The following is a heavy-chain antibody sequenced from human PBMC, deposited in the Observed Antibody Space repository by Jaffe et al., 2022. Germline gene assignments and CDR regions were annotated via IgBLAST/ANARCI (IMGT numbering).Heavy chain of an antibody. CDR1: GGSISSYY. CDR3: ARDGENPSYWYFDL. Sequence: QVQLQESGPGLVKPSETLSLTCTVSGGSISSYYWSWIRQPPGKGLEWIGYIYYSGSTNYNPSLKSRVTISVDTSKNQFSLKLSSVTAADTAVYYCARDGENPSYWYFDLWGRGTLVTVSS. V-gene: IGHV4-59*01. D-gene: IGHD3-10*01. CDR2: IYYSGST. J-gene: IGHJ2*01.